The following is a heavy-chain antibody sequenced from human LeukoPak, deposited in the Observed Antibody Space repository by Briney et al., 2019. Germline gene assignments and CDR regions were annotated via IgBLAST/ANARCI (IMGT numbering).Heavy chain of an antibody. V-gene: IGHV3-30*18. CDR3: AKDFESVVPYYGSGTDY. Sequence: AGGSLRLSCAASGFSFSSYGMHWVRQAPGKGLEWVAVISYDGSNKYYAGSVKGRFTTSRDNSKNTLYLQMNSLRAEDTAVYYCAKDFESVVPYYGSGTDYWGQGTLVTVSS. CDR1: GFSFSSYG. CDR2: ISYDGSNK. D-gene: IGHD3-10*01. J-gene: IGHJ4*02.